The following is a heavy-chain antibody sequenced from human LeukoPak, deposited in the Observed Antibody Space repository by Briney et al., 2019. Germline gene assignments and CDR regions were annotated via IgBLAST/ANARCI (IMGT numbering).Heavy chain of an antibody. CDR2: IYYSGST. CDR3: ARQYPRWSLSAFDI. J-gene: IGHJ3*02. CDR1: GGSISSSSYY. Sequence: PSETLSLTCTVSGGSISSSSYYWGWIRQPPGKGLEWIGSIYYSGSTYYNPSLKSRVTISVDPSKNQFSLKLSSVTAADTAVYYCARQYPRWSLSAFDIWGQGTMVTVSS. D-gene: IGHD3-10*01. V-gene: IGHV4-39*01.